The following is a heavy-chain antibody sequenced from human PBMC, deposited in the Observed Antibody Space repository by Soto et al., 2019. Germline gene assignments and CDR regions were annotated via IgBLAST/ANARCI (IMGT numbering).Heavy chain of an antibody. D-gene: IGHD6-19*01. Sequence: GGSLRLSCAASGFTFDDYAMHWVRQAPGKGLEWVSGISWNSGSIGYADSVKGRFTISRDNAKNSLYLQMNSLRAEDTALYYCAKDLTVAGTDWGAFDIWGQGTMVTVSS. CDR2: ISWNSGSI. J-gene: IGHJ3*02. V-gene: IGHV3-9*01. CDR3: AKDLTVAGTDWGAFDI. CDR1: GFTFDDYA.